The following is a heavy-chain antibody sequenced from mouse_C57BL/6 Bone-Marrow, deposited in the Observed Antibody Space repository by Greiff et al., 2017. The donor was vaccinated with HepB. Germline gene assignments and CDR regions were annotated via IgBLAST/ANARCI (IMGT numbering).Heavy chain of an antibody. CDR2: IDPSDSET. CDR3: ARGDYYGSSSDY. V-gene: IGHV1-52*01. Sequence: QVQLQQPGAELVRPGSSVKLSCKASGYTFTSYWMHWVKQRPIQGLEWIGNIDPSDSETYYNQKFKDKATLTVDKSSSTAYMQLSSLTSEDSAVYYCARGDYYGSSSDYWGQGTTLTVSS. J-gene: IGHJ2*01. D-gene: IGHD1-1*01. CDR1: GYTFTSYW.